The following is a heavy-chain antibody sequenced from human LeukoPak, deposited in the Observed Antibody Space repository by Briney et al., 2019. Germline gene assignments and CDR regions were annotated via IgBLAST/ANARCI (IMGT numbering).Heavy chain of an antibody. D-gene: IGHD4-11*01. J-gene: IGHJ6*02. CDR2: ISYDGSNK. V-gene: IGHV3-30*18. Sequence: PGRSLRLSCAASGFTFSSYGMHWVRQAPGKGLEWVAVISYDGSNKYYADSVKGRFTISRDNSKNTLYLQMNSLRAEDTAVYYCAKNAVTTVYYYYGMDVWGQGTTVTVSS. CDR3: AKNAVTTVYYYYGMDV. CDR1: GFTFSSYG.